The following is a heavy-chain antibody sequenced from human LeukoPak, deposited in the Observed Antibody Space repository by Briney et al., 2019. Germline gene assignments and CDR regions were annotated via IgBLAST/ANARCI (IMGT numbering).Heavy chain of an antibody. CDR3: ARDNSVGDTAWWLDP. V-gene: IGHV1-69*13. CDR1: GGTFSSYA. J-gene: IGHJ5*02. D-gene: IGHD1-26*01. CDR2: IIPIFGTA. Sequence: SVKVSCKASGGTFSSYAISGVRQAPGQGLEWMGGIIPIFGTANYAQKFQGRVTITADESTSTAYMELSSLRSEDTAVYYCARDNSVGDTAWWLDPWGQGTLVTVSS.